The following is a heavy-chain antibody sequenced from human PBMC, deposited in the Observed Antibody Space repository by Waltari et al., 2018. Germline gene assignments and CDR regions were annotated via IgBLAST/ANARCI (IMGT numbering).Heavy chain of an antibody. J-gene: IGHJ3*02. CDR3: ARGEVGATKRGAFDI. CDR2: IYTSGST. D-gene: IGHD1-26*01. Sequence: QVQLQESGPGLVKPSQTLSLTCTVSGGSISSGSYYWSWIRQPAGKGLEWIGRIYTSGSTNYNPSLKSRVTISVDTSKNQFSLKLSSVTAADTAVYYCARGEVGATKRGAFDIWGRGTMVTVSS. CDR1: GGSISSGSYY. V-gene: IGHV4-61*02.